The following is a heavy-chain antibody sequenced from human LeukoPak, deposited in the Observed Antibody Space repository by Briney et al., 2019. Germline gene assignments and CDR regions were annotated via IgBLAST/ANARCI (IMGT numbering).Heavy chain of an antibody. CDR1: GYTFTNYG. D-gene: IGHD1-26*01. CDR2: ISADNGNT. Sequence: ASVKVSCKAFGYTFTNYGFSWVRQTPGQGFEWMGWISADNGNTNSAQRFLDRVTMTTDTSTTTAYMELRSLRSDDTAVYYCARDRQLKIESGSFTPLGYWGQGTLVTVSS. J-gene: IGHJ4*02. CDR3: ARDRQLKIESGSFTPLGY. V-gene: IGHV1-18*01.